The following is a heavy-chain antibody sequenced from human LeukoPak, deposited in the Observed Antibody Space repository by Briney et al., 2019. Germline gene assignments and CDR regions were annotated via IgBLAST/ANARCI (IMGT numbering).Heavy chain of an antibody. CDR3: ARDGHGGNSFDY. V-gene: IGHV1-2*02. Sequence: ASVKVSCKASGYTFPGHHIHWVRQAPGQGLEWMGWINPKNGGTNYAQKFQGRVTMTRDTSINTAFMELSRLNSDDTAVYFCARDGHGGNSFDYWGQGTLVTVSS. J-gene: IGHJ4*02. CDR1: GYTFPGHH. CDR2: INPKNGGT. D-gene: IGHD4-23*01.